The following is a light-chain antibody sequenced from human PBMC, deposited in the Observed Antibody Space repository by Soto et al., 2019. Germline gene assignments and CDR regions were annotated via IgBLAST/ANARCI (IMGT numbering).Light chain of an antibody. CDR3: QQYGSSTT. Sequence: DIVLTQSPGTLSVSPGERATLSCRASQSVSSSYLAWYQQKPGQAPRLLIYGASSRATGIPDRFSGSGSGTDFTLTSSRLAPEDFAVYYCQQYGSSTTFGQGTKLEIK. J-gene: IGKJ2*01. CDR1: QSVSSSY. CDR2: GAS. V-gene: IGKV3-20*01.